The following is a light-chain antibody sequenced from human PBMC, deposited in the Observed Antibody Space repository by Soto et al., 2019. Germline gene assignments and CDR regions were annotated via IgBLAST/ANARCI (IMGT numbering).Light chain of an antibody. Sequence: EIVLTQSPGTLSLSPGERATLSCRASQSVSSSYLAWYQQKPGQAPRLLIYGTSGRATGIPDRFSGSGSGTDFTLTISRLESEDFAVYYCQQYGRSPIFTFGPGTKVDIK. V-gene: IGKV3-20*01. CDR1: QSVSSSY. J-gene: IGKJ3*01. CDR3: QQYGRSPIFT. CDR2: GTS.